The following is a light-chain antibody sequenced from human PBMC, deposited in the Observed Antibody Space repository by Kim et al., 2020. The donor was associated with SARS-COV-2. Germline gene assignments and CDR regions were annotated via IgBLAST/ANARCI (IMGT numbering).Light chain of an antibody. CDR1: QGIRNA. J-gene: IGKJ5*01. CDR2: AAS. CDR3: LQHNGYPFA. V-gene: IGKV1-17*01. Sequence: ASRGDNVTITCRESQGIRNALAWYQQKPGQVPQRLIYAASRLQSGVPSRFSGSGSGTEFTLTISSLQPEDFATYYCLQHNGYPFAFGQGTRLEIK.